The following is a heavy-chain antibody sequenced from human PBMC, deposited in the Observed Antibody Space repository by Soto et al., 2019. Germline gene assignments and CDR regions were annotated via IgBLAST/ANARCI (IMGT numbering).Heavy chain of an antibody. J-gene: IGHJ4*02. CDR2: IYPGDSDT. V-gene: IGHV5-51*01. Sequence: GESRKSSCDGSGYTLTNYWNGWVRQMPGKGLEWMGIIYPGDSDTRYSPSFQGQVTFSADKSTTSAYLQWSSLKASDTAIYFCARRARGNWAFDYWGQGTLVTVS. CDR3: ARRARGNWAFDY. D-gene: IGHD3-16*01. CDR1: GYTLTNYW.